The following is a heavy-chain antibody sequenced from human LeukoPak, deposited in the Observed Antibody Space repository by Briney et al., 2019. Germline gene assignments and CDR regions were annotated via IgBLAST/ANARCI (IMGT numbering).Heavy chain of an antibody. CDR2: IYYSGST. D-gene: IGHD6-19*01. J-gene: IGHJ4*02. Sequence: SETLSLTCTVSGGSISSYYWSWIRQPPGKGLEWIGYIYYSGSTNYNPSLKSRVTISVDTSKNQFSLKLSSATAADTAVYYCARGSSGWYRLFDYWGQGTLVTVSS. CDR1: GGSISSYY. CDR3: ARGSSGWYRLFDY. V-gene: IGHV4-59*01.